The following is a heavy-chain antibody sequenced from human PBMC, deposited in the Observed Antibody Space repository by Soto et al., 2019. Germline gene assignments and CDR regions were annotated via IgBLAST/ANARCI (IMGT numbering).Heavy chain of an antibody. CDR3: AKDESFGYSYGSYFDY. J-gene: IGHJ4*02. CDR2: ISGSSVYI. CDR1: GFTFSSYT. D-gene: IGHD5-18*01. Sequence: GGSLRLSCAASGFTFSSYTMTWVRQAPGKGLEWVASISGSSVYIYHADSLKGRFTVSRDNSKNTLYLQMNSLRAEDTAVYYSAKDESFGYSYGSYFDYLGQGTLVTV. V-gene: IGHV3-21*01.